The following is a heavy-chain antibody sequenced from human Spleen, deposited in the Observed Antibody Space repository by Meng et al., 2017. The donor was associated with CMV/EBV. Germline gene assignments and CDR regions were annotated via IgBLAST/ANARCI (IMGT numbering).Heavy chain of an antibody. CDR1: GFTFRDHA. CDR2: ISYNGVEK. Sequence: GESLKISCAASGFTFRDHAFHWVRQAPGKGLDGVAVISYNGVEKYYADSVRGRFAISRDNSKNTLYLQMNSLRAEDTAVYYCAKDQHDFWLSDAFDIWGQGTMVTVSS. CDR3: AKDQHDFWLSDAFDI. D-gene: IGHD3-3*01. J-gene: IGHJ3*02. V-gene: IGHV3-30*09.